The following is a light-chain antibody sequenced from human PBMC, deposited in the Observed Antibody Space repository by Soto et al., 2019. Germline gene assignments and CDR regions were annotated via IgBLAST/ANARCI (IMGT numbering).Light chain of an antibody. Sequence: EIVLTQSPGTLSLSPGERATLSSRASQRVSSSYLAWYQQKPGQAPRLLIYGASSRATGIPDRFSGSGSGTDFTLTISRLEPEDFAVYYCQEYGNSPWTFGQGTKVEI. CDR3: QEYGNSPWT. CDR2: GAS. CDR1: QRVSSSY. J-gene: IGKJ1*01. V-gene: IGKV3-20*01.